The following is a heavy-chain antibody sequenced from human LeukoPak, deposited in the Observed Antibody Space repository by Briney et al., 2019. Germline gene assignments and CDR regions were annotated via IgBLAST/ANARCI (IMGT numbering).Heavy chain of an antibody. CDR3: AKDGPSVLRFCYFEY. CDR1: GFTFSSYA. D-gene: IGHD3-3*01. V-gene: IGHV3-23*01. Sequence: GSLRLPCAASGFTFSSYAMSWVRQAPGKGLGWVSAISGSGGSTYYADSVKGRFTISRDNSKNTLYLQMNSLRAEDTAVYYCAKDGPSVLRFCYFEYWGQGMLVTVSS. CDR2: ISGSGGST. J-gene: IGHJ4*02.